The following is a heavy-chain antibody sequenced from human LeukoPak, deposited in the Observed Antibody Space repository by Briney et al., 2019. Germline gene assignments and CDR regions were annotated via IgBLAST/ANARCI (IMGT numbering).Heavy chain of an antibody. CDR3: ARGSRGDDFWSGPHYYFDY. Sequence: SETLSLTCTVSGGSISSYYWSWIRQPPGKGLEWIGYIHYSGITNYNPSLKSRVTISVDTTKNQFSLKLSSVTAADTAVYYCARGSRGDDFWSGPHYYFDYWGQGTLVTVSS. J-gene: IGHJ4*02. D-gene: IGHD3-3*01. CDR1: GGSISSYY. V-gene: IGHV4-59*01. CDR2: IHYSGIT.